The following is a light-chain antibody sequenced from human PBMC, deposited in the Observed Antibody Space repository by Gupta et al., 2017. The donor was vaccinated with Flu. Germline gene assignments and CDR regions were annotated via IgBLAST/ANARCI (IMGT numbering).Light chain of an antibody. CDR2: RNSDGIH. V-gene: IGLV4-69*01. J-gene: IGLJ2*01. CDR1: SGHTNYA. Sequence: QLVLTQSPSASASLGASVKLTRTLSSGHTNYAIAWHQQQPEKGPPTLMFRNSDGIHTKGDRVPDRVYSASSAADLTITSSNLEAEDEYYYYSQNWSTDILVFGGGTNLTVL. CDR3: QNWSTDILV.